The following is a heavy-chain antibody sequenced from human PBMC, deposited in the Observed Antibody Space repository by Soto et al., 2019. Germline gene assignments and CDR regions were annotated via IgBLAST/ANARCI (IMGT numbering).Heavy chain of an antibody. CDR1: GFTFSSYG. V-gene: IGHV3-30*18. D-gene: IGHD2-15*01. Sequence: GGSLRLSCAASGFTFSSYGMHWVRQAPGKGLEWVAVISYDGSNKYYADSVKGRFTISRDNSKNTLYLQMNSLRAEDTAVYYCAKARFCSGGSCYSYYYYGMDVWGQGTTVTVS. CDR2: ISYDGSNK. J-gene: IGHJ6*02. CDR3: AKARFCSGGSCYSYYYYGMDV.